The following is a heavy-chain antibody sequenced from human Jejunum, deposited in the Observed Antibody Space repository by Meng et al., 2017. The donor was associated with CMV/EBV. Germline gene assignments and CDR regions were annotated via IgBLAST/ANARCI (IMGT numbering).Heavy chain of an antibody. D-gene: IGHD3-10*01. J-gene: IGHJ4*02. Sequence: LSCAASGFTFSTYWMTWVRQAPGKGLEWVANIKQDGSEKYYVDSVKGRFTISRDNAKKSLFLQMNSLRAEDTAMYYCARNARGSGYWGQGTLVTVSS. CDR2: IKQDGSEK. CDR1: GFTFSTYW. V-gene: IGHV3-7*01. CDR3: ARNARGSGY.